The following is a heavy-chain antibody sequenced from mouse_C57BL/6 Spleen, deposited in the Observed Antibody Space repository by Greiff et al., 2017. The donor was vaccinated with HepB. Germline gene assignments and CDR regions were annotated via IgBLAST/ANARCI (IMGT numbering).Heavy chain of an antibody. V-gene: IGHV1-69*01. D-gene: IGHD1-1*01. CDR2: IDPSDSYT. CDR1: GYTFTSYW. Sequence: VQLQQPGAELVMPGASVKLSCKASGYTFTSYWMHWVKQRPGQGLEWIGEIDPSDSYTNYNQKFKGKSTLTVEKSSSTAYMQLSSLTSEDSAVYYCAITTVVATDAMDYWGQGTSVTVSS. CDR3: AITTVVATDAMDY. J-gene: IGHJ4*01.